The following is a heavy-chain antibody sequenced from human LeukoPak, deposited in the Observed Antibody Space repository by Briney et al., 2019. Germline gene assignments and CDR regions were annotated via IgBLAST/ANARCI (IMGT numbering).Heavy chain of an antibody. D-gene: IGHD3-3*01. J-gene: IGHJ6*03. CDR3: ARVQTYYDFWSGYTTTPYYYYYMDV. Sequence: PSETLSLTCTVSGGSISSYYWSWIRQPPGKGLEWIGYIYYSGSTNYNPSLKSRVTISVDTSKNQFSLKLSSVTAADTAAYYCARVQTYYDFWSGYTTTPYYYYYMDVWGKGTTVTVSS. CDR2: IYYSGST. CDR1: GGSISSYY. V-gene: IGHV4-59*01.